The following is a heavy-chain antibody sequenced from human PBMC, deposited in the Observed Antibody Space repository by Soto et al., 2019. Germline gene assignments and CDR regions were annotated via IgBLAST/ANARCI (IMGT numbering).Heavy chain of an antibody. V-gene: IGHV3-21*01. CDR3: ASAGGTY. CDR2: IDSGSNFI. D-gene: IGHD2-8*02. CDR1: GFTFHTYS. J-gene: IGHJ4*02. Sequence: EVLLVESGGGLVKPGGSLRLSCAASGFTFHTYSMNWVRQAPGKGLEWVSSIDSGSNFIHYADSVKGRFTISRDNANNSLYLQMNSLRAEGSAVYYCASAGGTYWGQGALVTVSS.